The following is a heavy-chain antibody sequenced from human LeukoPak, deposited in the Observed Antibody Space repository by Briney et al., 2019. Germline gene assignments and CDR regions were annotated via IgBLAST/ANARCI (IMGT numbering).Heavy chain of an antibody. J-gene: IGHJ4*02. Sequence: GGSLRLSCAASGFTFSSHAMHWARQAPGKWLEWVAVISYDGGNKYYADSVKGRFTISRDNSKNTLYLQRNSLRAEETAVYYCARDERWLLGGGVEYWGRGTLVTVSS. D-gene: IGHD3-22*01. CDR1: GFTFSSHA. CDR3: ARDERWLLGGGVEY. CDR2: ISYDGGNK. V-gene: IGHV3-30-3*01.